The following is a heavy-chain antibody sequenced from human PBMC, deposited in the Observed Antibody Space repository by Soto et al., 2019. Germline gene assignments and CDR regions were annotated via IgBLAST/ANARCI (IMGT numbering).Heavy chain of an antibody. Sequence: ASVKVSCKASGYTFTSYGISWVRQAPGQGLEWMGWISAYNGNTNYAQKLQGRVTMTTDTSTSTAYMELRSLRSDDTAVYYCARVSTHVLLWFGELRDYFDYWGQGTLVTVSS. CDR1: GYTFTSYG. CDR2: ISAYNGNT. CDR3: ARVSTHVLLWFGELRDYFDY. J-gene: IGHJ4*02. V-gene: IGHV1-18*01. D-gene: IGHD3-10*01.